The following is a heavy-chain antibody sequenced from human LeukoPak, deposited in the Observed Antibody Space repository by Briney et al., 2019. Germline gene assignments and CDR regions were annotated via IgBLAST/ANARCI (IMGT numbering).Heavy chain of an antibody. Sequence: SETLSLTCSVSGGSISNYFWSWIRQPPGKGLESIGFIYYSETTNYNPSFKSRVTISVDTSKNQFSLKLSSVAAADTAVYFCARDQKYYYYMDVWGKGTTVTVSS. V-gene: IGHV4-59*01. J-gene: IGHJ6*03. CDR2: IYYSETT. CDR1: GGSISNYF. CDR3: ARDQKYYYYMDV.